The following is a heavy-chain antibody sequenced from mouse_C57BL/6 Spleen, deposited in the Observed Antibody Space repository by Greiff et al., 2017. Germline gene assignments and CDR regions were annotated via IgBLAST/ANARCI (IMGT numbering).Heavy chain of an antibody. J-gene: IGHJ1*03. D-gene: IGHD2-3*01. CDR3: ARGDCYLRYFDV. CDR1: GYSITGGYY. Sequence: EVQLVESGPGLVKPSQSLSLTCSVTGYSITGGYYWNWIRQFPDNKLEWMGYLRDDGSTNYNPSLKNRISFSLDTSKNLFFLKLNSVTTEDTATYYGARGDCYLRYFDVWGTGTTGTVSS. CDR2: LRDDGST. V-gene: IGHV3-6*01.